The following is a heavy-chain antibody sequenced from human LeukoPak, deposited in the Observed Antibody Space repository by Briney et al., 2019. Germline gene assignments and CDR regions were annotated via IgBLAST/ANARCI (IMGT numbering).Heavy chain of an antibody. CDR1: GGSFSGYY. V-gene: IGHV4-34*01. CDR2: INHSGST. D-gene: IGHD4-17*01. J-gene: IGHJ5*02. Sequence: SETLSLTCAVYGGSFSGYYWSWIRQPPGKGLEWIGEINHSGSTNYNPSLKSRVTISVDKSKNQFSLKLSSATAADTAVYYCARGYGDYYHWGQGTLVTVSS. CDR3: ARGYGDYYH.